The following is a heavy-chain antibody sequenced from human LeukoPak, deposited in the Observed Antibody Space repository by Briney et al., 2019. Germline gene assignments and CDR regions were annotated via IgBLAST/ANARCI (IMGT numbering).Heavy chain of an antibody. D-gene: IGHD1/OR15-1a*01. V-gene: IGHV4-39*07. CDR3: ARDSTEQFDC. Sequence: PSETLSLTCTVSGGSISSSSYYWGWLRQPPGKGLEWIGSIYYSGSTYYNPSLKSRVTISVDTSKNQFSLKLSSVTAADTAVYYCARDSTEQFDCWSQPTLVTVSS. CDR2: IYYSGST. CDR1: GGSISSSSYY. J-gene: IGHJ4*02.